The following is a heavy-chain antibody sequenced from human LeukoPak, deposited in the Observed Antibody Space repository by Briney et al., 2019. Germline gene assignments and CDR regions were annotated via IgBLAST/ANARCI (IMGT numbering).Heavy chain of an antibody. CDR3: ARDLDYGDGFDY. CDR1: GFTFSSYS. Sequence: GGSLRLSCAASGFTFSSYSMNWVRPAPGKGLEWVSSISSSSSYIHYADSVKGRFTISRDNAKNSLYPQMNSLRAEDRAVYYCARDLDYGDGFDYWGQGTLVTVSS. CDR2: ISSSSSYI. J-gene: IGHJ4*02. V-gene: IGHV3-21*01. D-gene: IGHD4-17*01.